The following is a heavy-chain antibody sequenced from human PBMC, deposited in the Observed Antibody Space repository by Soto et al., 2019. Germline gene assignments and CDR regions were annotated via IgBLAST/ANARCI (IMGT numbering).Heavy chain of an antibody. CDR2: ISTHNGNT. V-gene: IGHV1-18*04. CDR1: VFTSSG. D-gene: IGHD3-3*01. CDR3: AREGILGLFDAYDL. Sequence: QDQLVQSGAEVKKPGASVKVSCKASVFTSSGISWVRQAPGQRLEWMGWISTHNGNTIYAQKFQGRVIMTMDTSTTTVYMELRSLRPDNTAVYLCAREGILGLFDAYDLWGQGTMVTVSS. J-gene: IGHJ3*01.